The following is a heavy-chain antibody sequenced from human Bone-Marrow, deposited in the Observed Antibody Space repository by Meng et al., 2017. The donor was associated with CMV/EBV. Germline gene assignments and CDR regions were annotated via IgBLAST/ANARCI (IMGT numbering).Heavy chain of an antibody. V-gene: IGHV3-30*02. CDR2: IRYDGSNK. CDR3: AKDYYDSSGYKDY. CDR1: GFTFSSYG. D-gene: IGHD3-22*01. J-gene: IGHJ4*02. Sequence: GESLKISCAASGFTFSSYGMHWVRQAPGKGLEWVAFIRYDGSNKYYADSVKGRFTISRDNSKNTLYLQMNSLRAEDTAVYYCAKDYYDSSGYKDYWGQGTLVTVSS.